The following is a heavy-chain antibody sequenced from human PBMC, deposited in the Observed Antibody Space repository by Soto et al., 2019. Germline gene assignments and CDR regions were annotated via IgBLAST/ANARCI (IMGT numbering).Heavy chain of an antibody. Sequence: PSETLSLTCTVSGGSISSGDYYWSWIRQPPGKGLEWIGYIYYSGSTYYNPSLKSRVTISVDTSKNQFSLKLSSVTAADTAVYYCAREGSGLRWFDYWGQGTLVTVSS. V-gene: IGHV4-30-4*01. D-gene: IGHD4-17*01. J-gene: IGHJ4*02. CDR3: AREGSGLRWFDY. CDR2: IYYSGST. CDR1: GGSISSGDYY.